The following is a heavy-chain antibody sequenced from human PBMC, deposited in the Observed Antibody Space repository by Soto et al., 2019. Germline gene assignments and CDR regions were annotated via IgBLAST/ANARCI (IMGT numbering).Heavy chain of an antibody. CDR1: GYTFPGYY. D-gene: IGHD2-8*01. J-gene: IGHJ4*02. V-gene: IGHV1-2*04. Sequence: ASVKVSCKASGYTFPGYYMHWVRQAHGQGLEWMGWINPNSGGTNYAQKFQGWVTMTRDTSISTAYMELSRLRSDDTAVYYCATLGTYCTNGVCSRTFDYWGQGTLVTVSS. CDR3: ATLGTYCTNGVCSRTFDY. CDR2: INPNSGGT.